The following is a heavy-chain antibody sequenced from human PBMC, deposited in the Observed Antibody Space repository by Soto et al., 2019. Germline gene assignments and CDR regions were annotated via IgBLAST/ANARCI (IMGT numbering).Heavy chain of an antibody. CDR1: GFTYSDSW. V-gene: IGHV3-7*01. J-gene: IGHJ6*02. Sequence: LRLSCAASGFTYSDSWMDWARQVPGKGPEWVANINQDGSGKNYVDSVKGRFTISRDNAKNSLYLQMNSLRAEDTAVYYCASLGRHGWGQGTTVTVSS. CDR3: ASLGRHG. D-gene: IGHD3-16*01. CDR2: INQDGSGK.